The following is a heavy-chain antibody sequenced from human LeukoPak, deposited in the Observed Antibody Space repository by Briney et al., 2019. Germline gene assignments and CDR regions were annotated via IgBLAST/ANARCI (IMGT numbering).Heavy chain of an antibody. CDR2: ISWDGSTT. CDR1: GFTFDDYT. V-gene: IGHV3-43*01. D-gene: IGHD4-23*01. J-gene: IGHJ4*02. Sequence: PGGSLRLSCAASGFTFDDYTTHWVRQAPGKGLEWVSLISWDGSTTYYADSVKGRFTISRDNSKNSLYLQMNSLRTEDTALYYCAKKGYGGRSGGAYFDYWGQGTLVTVSS. CDR3: AKKGYGGRSGGAYFDY.